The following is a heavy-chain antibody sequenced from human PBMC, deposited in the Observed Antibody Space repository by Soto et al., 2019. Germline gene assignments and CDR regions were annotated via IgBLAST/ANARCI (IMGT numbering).Heavy chain of an antibody. CDR2: IIPKFGTT. Sequence: QVQLVESGAQLKKPRSSLNVSCKVSGGTFSTYPINCVRQAPGQGLEFMGGIIPKFGTTNYAQKFRGTVTIPADESTRTAYMELNNLKSEDTAVYYCARGASNSTGWYIWFDPCGQGILVTVSS. V-gene: IGHV1-69*01. CDR1: GGTFSTYP. CDR3: ARGASNSTGWYIWFDP. J-gene: IGHJ5*02. D-gene: IGHD6-19*01.